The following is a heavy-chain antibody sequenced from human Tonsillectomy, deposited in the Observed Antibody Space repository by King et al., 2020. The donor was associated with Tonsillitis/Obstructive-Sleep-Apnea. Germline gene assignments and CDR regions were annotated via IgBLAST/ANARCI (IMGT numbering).Heavy chain of an antibody. CDR3: ARGPQIVVISGYYYMDV. CDR2: IKHSGSS. D-gene: IGHD2-21*01. CDR1: GGSFSDYY. V-gene: IGHV4-34*01. J-gene: IGHJ6*03. Sequence: VQLQQWGAGLLKPSETLSLTCAAYGGSFSDYYWTWLRQPPGKGLEWIGEIKHSGSSNYSPSLKSRVTMSVDTSKNQFSLKLNSVTAADTAVYYCARGPQIVVISGYYYMDVSGKGTTVTVSS.